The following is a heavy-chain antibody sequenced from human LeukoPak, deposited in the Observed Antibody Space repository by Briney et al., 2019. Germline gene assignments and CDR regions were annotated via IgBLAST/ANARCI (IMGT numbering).Heavy chain of an antibody. CDR3: ARSDYYDSSGYLPRSPFDY. Sequence: ASVKVSCKASGYTFTGYYMHWVRQAPGQGLEWMGWINPSGGSTSYAQKFQGRVTMTRDTSTSTVYMELSSLRSEDTAVYYCARSDYYDSSGYLPRSPFDYWGQGTLVTVSS. CDR2: INPSGGST. CDR1: GYTFTGYY. D-gene: IGHD3-22*01. V-gene: IGHV1-46*01. J-gene: IGHJ4*02.